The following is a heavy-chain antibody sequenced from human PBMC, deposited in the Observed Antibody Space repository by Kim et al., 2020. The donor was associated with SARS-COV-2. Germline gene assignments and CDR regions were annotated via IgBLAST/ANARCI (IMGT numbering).Heavy chain of an antibody. V-gene: IGHV3-64D*06. J-gene: IGHJ4*02. CDR1: GFTFSGYA. CDR2: ITRNGGGS. CDR3: VKDGRNYGAVL. D-gene: IGHD1-7*01. Sequence: GGSLRLSCAGSGFTFSGYAMHWVRRAPGKGLEYVSAITRNGGGSCDADSVEGRFTLSRDNSKNTLYLQMNSLRVEDTSVYYCVKDGRNYGAVLWGQGTLVIVSS.